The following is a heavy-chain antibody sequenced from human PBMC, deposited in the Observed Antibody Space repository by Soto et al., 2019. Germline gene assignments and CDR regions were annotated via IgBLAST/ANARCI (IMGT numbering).Heavy chain of an antibody. D-gene: IGHD2-2*01. V-gene: IGHV5-10-1*01. J-gene: IGHJ6*02. CDR1: GYSFTSYW. Sequence: GESLKISCKGSGYSFTSYWISWVRQMYGKGLEWMGRIDPSDSYTNYSPSFQGHVTISADKSISTAYLQWSSLKASDTAIYYCARPDIVVLPAAKSGLSYYYYGMDVWGQGTTVTVSS. CDR3: ARPDIVVLPAAKSGLSYYYYGMDV. CDR2: IDPSDSYT.